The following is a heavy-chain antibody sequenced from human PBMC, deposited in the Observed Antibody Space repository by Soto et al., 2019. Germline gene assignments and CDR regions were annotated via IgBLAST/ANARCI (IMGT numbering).Heavy chain of an antibody. J-gene: IGHJ4*02. D-gene: IGHD3-22*01. V-gene: IGHV3-23*01. CDR3: AKGYDSSGYYSFDY. CDR1: GFTFSSYV. Sequence: EVQLLESGGGLVQPGGSLRLSCAASGFTFSSYVMSWVRQAPGKGLEWVSAISGSGGSTYYADSVKGRFTISRANSKNTLYLQMNSLRAEDTAVYYCAKGYDSSGYYSFDYWGQGTLVTVSS. CDR2: ISGSGGST.